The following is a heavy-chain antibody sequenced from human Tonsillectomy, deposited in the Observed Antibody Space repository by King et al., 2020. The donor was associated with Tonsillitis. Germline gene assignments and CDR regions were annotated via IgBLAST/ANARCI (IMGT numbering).Heavy chain of an antibody. CDR3: VGGSGDPYPHAFDI. CDR2: IWSDGSTK. J-gene: IGHJ3*02. Sequence: VQLVESGGGVVQPGRSLRLSCAASGFTFSTYGMHWVRPAPGKGLEWVAVIWSDGSTKYYSDSAKGRFTNSRDNSKNTLYLQTNSLRAEDTAVYYCVGGSGDPYPHAFDIWGQGTMVTVSS. D-gene: IGHD2-15*01. V-gene: IGHV3-33*01. CDR1: GFTFSTYG.